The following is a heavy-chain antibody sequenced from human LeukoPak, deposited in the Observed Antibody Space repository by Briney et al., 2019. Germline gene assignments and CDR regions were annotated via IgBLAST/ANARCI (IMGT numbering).Heavy chain of an antibody. Sequence: GGSLRLSCAASGFTFSSYGMHWVRQAPGKGLEWVAVIWYDGSNKYYAYSVKGRFTISRDNSKNTLYLQMNSLRAEDTAVYYCARDGVAVAGTYNWFDPWGQGTLVTVSS. J-gene: IGHJ5*02. D-gene: IGHD6-19*01. CDR1: GFTFSSYG. CDR2: IWYDGSNK. CDR3: ARDGVAVAGTYNWFDP. V-gene: IGHV3-33*01.